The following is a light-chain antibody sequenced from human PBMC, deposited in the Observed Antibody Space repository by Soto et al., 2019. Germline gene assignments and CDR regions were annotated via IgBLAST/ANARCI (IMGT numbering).Light chain of an antibody. CDR2: WAS. CDR3: QQYHTTPNT. J-gene: IGKJ2*01. Sequence: DVVMTQSPATLAVSLGERAAINCKSSQNLLFTSSNKNSLAWYQQKPGQPPKLLIYWASTRESGAPDRFSGSGSGRDFTLTISSLQAEDVAVYYCQQYHTTPNTFGQGTKLEIK. V-gene: IGKV4-1*01. CDR1: QNLLFTSSNKNS.